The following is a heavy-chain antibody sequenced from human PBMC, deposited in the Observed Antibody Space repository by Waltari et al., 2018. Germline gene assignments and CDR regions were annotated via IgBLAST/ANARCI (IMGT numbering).Heavy chain of an antibody. CDR2: IWYDGSNK. CDR1: GFTFSSYG. D-gene: IGHD6-19*01. Sequence: QVQLVESGGGVVQPGRSLRLSCAASGFTFSSYGMHWVRQAPGKGLEWVAVIWYDGSNKYYADSVKGRFTISRDNSKNTLYLQMNSLRAEDTAMYYCAKDQAVAGEGLDYWGQGTLVTVSS. V-gene: IGHV3-30*18. J-gene: IGHJ4*02. CDR3: AKDQAVAGEGLDY.